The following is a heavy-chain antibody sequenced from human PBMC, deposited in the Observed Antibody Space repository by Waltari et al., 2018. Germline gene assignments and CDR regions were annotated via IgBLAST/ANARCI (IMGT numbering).Heavy chain of an antibody. CDR3: ARDDCSGGSCYRFDY. CDR1: GCSIRIGDYY. CDR2: IYYSGST. Sequence: QVQLQASGPGLVIPSQTLSLPCTVSGCSIRIGDYYWRWIRQPPGKGLEWIGYIYYSGSTYYNPSLKSRVTISVDTSKNQFSLKLSSVTAADTAVYYCARDDCSGGSCYRFDYWGQGTLVTVSS. V-gene: IGHV4-30-4*08. D-gene: IGHD2-15*01. J-gene: IGHJ4*02.